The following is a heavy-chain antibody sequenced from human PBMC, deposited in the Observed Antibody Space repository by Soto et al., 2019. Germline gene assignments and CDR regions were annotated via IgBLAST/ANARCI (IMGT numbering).Heavy chain of an antibody. Sequence: EVQLVESGGGLVQPGGSLRLSCVVSGFTLGAYSMNWVRQAPGKGLEWVSYISDSGSRMYYADSVKGRFTISRDSARNSLFLQMNSLRAEDTAVYYCAPHGVGATGYLYWGQGTLVTVSS. J-gene: IGHJ4*02. V-gene: IGHV3-48*01. CDR2: ISDSGSRM. CDR3: APHGVGATGYLY. D-gene: IGHD1-26*01. CDR1: GFTLGAYS.